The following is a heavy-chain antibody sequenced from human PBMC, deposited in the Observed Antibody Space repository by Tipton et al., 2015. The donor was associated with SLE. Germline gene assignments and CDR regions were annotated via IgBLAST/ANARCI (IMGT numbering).Heavy chain of an antibody. CDR1: RFTFSSYW. D-gene: IGHD1-1*01. V-gene: IGHV3-7*03. J-gene: IGHJ4*02. Sequence: SLRLSCAASRFTFSSYWMSWVRQAPGKGLEWVANIKQDGSEKYYVDSVKGRFTISRDNAKNSLYLQMNSLRAEDTAVYYCARELSGTGLDYWGQGTLVTVSS. CDR2: IKQDGSEK. CDR3: ARELSGTGLDY.